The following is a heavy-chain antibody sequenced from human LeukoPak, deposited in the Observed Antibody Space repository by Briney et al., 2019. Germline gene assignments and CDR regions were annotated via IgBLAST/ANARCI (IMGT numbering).Heavy chain of an antibody. J-gene: IGHJ4*02. V-gene: IGHV1-2*02. Sequence: ASVKVSCKASGYTFTGYYMHWVRQAPGQGLEWMGWINPNSGGTNYAQKFRGRVTVTRDTSISTAYMELSRLTSDDTAVYYCASWRYGENNPFDYWGQGTLVTVSS. CDR2: INPNSGGT. CDR1: GYTFTGYY. CDR3: ASWRYGENNPFDY. D-gene: IGHD1-14*01.